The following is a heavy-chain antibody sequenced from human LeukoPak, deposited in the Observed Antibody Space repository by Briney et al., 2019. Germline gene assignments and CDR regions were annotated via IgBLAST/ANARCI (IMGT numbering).Heavy chain of an antibody. J-gene: IGHJ4*02. Sequence: SQTLSLTCTVSGGSISSGSYYWSWIRQPAGKGPEWIGRIYTSGSTNYNPSLKSRVTISVDTSKNQFSLKLSSVTAADTAVYYCARWASGWGANFDYWGQGTLVTVSS. CDR1: GGSISSGSYY. CDR2: IYTSGST. D-gene: IGHD6-19*01. V-gene: IGHV4-61*02. CDR3: ARWASGWGANFDY.